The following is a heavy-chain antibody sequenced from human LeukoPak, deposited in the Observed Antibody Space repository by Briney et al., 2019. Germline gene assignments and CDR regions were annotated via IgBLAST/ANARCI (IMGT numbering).Heavy chain of an antibody. Sequence: ASVKISCKVSGYTFTDYYMHWMQQAPGKGLEWMGLVDPEDGETIYAEKFQGRVTITADTSTDTAYIELSSLRSEDTAVYYCATLDYPGYCSSTSCYFRYWGQGTLVTVSS. CDR1: GYTFTDYY. CDR2: VDPEDGET. D-gene: IGHD2-2*01. CDR3: ATLDYPGYCSSTSCYFRY. V-gene: IGHV1-69-2*01. J-gene: IGHJ4*02.